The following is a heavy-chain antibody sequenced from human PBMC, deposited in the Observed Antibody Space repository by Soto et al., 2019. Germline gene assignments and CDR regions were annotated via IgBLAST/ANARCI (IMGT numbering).Heavy chain of an antibody. J-gene: IGHJ3*02. CDR3: ARGEGYCGGSSCYEMADAFDI. V-gene: IGHV4-34*01. CDR1: GGSFSGYY. D-gene: IGHD2-2*01. CDR2: ITHSGST. Sequence: QVQLQQWGAGLLKPSETLSLTCVVYGGSFSGYYWTWIRQPPGKGLEWIGEITHSGSTNYNPSLKSRVTVSVDTSKRQFSLRLSSVIVADTDMYYCARGEGYCGGSSCYEMADAFDIWGQGTMVIVSS.